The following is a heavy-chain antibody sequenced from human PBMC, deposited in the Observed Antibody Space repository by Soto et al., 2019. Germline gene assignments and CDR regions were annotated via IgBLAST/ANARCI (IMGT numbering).Heavy chain of an antibody. J-gene: IGHJ4*02. CDR1: GGTFSSYA. Sequence: SVKVSCKASGGTFSSYAISWVRQAPGQGLEWMGVIIPIFGTANYAQKFPGRVTITADESTSTAYMELSSLRSEDTAVYYCARVLDYDFWSGSDYWGQGTLVTVSS. CDR3: ARVLDYDFWSGSDY. D-gene: IGHD3-3*01. V-gene: IGHV1-69*13. CDR2: IIPIFGTA.